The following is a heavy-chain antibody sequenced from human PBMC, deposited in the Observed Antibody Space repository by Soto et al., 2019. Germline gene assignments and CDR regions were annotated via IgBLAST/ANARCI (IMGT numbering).Heavy chain of an antibody. CDR1: GFTFSSPW. J-gene: IGHJ4*02. CDR3: TRDDYYGGTSRD. CDR2: MKQDDSEK. V-gene: IGHV3-7*01. Sequence: PGGSLRLSCAASGFTFSSPWMIWFRQAPGKGLEWVANMKQDDSEKYYLESVKGRFTISRDNTKNSLDLQMNSLRVEDTAVYYCTRDDYYGGTSRDWGQGTLVTVSS. D-gene: IGHD4-17*01.